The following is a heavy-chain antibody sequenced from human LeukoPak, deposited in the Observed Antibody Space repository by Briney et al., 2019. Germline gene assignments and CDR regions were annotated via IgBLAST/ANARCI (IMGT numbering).Heavy chain of an antibody. V-gene: IGHV3-66*01. CDR1: GFTVNNNH. CDR3: ARDRGDASGRPIIDH. CDR2: IQSGGAT. D-gene: IGHD6-19*01. J-gene: IGHJ4*02. Sequence: PGGSLRLSCAASGFTVNNNHMNWVRQAPGKGLEWVSLIQSGGATHYADSVKGRFTISRDNSKNTLYLQMNSLRAEDTAVYYCARDRGDASGRPIIDHWGQGTLVTVSS.